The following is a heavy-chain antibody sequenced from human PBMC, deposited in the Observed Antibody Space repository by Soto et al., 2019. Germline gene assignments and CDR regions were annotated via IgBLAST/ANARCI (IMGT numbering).Heavy chain of an antibody. Sequence: SETLSLTFTVSGGSISSGDYYWSWIRQPPGKGLEWIGYIYYSGSTYYNPSLKSRVTISVDTSKNQFSLKLSSVTAADTAVYYCARDQGQYYDFWSGAEKYGIDVWGQGTTVTVSS. CDR3: ARDQGQYYDFWSGAEKYGIDV. V-gene: IGHV4-30-4*01. J-gene: IGHJ6*02. CDR2: IYYSGST. CDR1: GGSISSGDYY. D-gene: IGHD3-3*01.